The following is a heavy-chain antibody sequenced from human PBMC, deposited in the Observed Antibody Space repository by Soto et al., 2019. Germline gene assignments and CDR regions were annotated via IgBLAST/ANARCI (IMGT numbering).Heavy chain of an antibody. CDR3: ARDTAMVEWENWFDP. Sequence: VASVKVSCKASGYTFTGYYMHWVRQAPGQGLEWMGWINPNSGGTNYAQKFQGRVTMTRDTSISTAYMELSRLRSDDTAVYYCARDTAMVEWENWFDPWGQGTLVTVSS. CDR1: GYTFTGYY. V-gene: IGHV1-2*02. D-gene: IGHD5-18*01. CDR2: INPNSGGT. J-gene: IGHJ5*02.